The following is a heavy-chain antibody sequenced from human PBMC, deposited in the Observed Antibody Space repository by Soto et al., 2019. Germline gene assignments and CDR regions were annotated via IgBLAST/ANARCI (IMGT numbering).Heavy chain of an antibody. Sequence: QVQLVQSGAEVKKPGASVKVSCKASGYTFTRYGISWVRQAPGQGLEWMGWISAYNGDTNYAQKLQVRFTMTTDTPTTTASMALRSRRSDDMPGYYCARDLFLGRAADSAHSGGGYDGFDTWGQGTLVSVSS. CDR2: ISAYNGDT. D-gene: IGHD6-19*01. V-gene: IGHV1-18*03. CDR1: GYTFTRYG. CDR3: ARDLFLGRAADSAHSGGGYDGFDT. J-gene: IGHJ5*02.